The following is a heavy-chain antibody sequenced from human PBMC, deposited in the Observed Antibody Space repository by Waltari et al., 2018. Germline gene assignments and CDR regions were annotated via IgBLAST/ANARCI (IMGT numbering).Heavy chain of an antibody. D-gene: IGHD6-13*01. Sequence: QVQLQESGPGLVKPSETLSLTCTVSGGSISSYYWRWIRQPAGKGLEWIGRIYTSGSTNYNPSLKSRVTMSVDTSKKQCSLKLSSVTAEDTAVYYCARGASSSWYFDYWGQGTLVTVSS. CDR2: IYTSGST. CDR1: GGSISSYY. J-gene: IGHJ4*02. V-gene: IGHV4-4*07. CDR3: ARGASSSWYFDY.